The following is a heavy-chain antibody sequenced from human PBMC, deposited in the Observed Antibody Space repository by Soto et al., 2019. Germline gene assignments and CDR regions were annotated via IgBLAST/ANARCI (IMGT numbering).Heavy chain of an antibody. D-gene: IGHD1-26*01. Sequence: ASVKVSCKASGYTFTSYAMHWVRQAPGQRLEWMGWINAGNGNTKYSQKFQGRVTITRDTSASTAYMELSSLRSEDTAVYYCVRVGATRTFDYWGQGTLVTVSS. CDR1: GYTFTSYA. V-gene: IGHV1-3*01. CDR2: INAGNGNT. J-gene: IGHJ4*02. CDR3: VRVGATRTFDY.